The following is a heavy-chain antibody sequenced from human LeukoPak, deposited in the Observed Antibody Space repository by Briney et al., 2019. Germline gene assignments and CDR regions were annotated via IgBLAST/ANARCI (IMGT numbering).Heavy chain of an antibody. Sequence: PGGSLRLSCAASGFTFSSYGMHWVRQAPGKGLGWVAVISYDGSNKYFADSVKGRFTISRDNSKNTLYLQMNSLRAEDTAVYYCAKVLGRSVTTAYFDYWGQGTLVTVSS. CDR1: GFTFSSYG. CDR2: ISYDGSNK. J-gene: IGHJ4*02. V-gene: IGHV3-30*18. D-gene: IGHD4-17*01. CDR3: AKVLGRSVTTAYFDY.